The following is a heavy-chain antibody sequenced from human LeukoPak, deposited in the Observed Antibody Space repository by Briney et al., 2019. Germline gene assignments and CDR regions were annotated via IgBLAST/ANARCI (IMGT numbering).Heavy chain of an antibody. CDR1: GFTFDDYA. D-gene: IGHD4-17*01. CDR3: AKDGPSYGDYDRVYYYYYMDV. V-gene: IGHV3-43D*03. J-gene: IGHJ6*03. Sequence: GGSLRLSCAASGFTFDDYAMHWVRQAPGKGLEWVSLISWDGGSTYYADSVKGRFTISRDNSKNSLYLQMNSLRAEDTALYYCAKDGPSYGDYDRVYYYYYMDVWGKGTTVTVSS. CDR2: ISWDGGST.